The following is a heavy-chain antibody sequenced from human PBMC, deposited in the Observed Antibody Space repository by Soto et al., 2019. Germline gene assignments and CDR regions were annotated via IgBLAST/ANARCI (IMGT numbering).Heavy chain of an antibody. Sequence: QVQLVESGGGLVKPGGSLRLSCAASGFTFSDYYMSWIRQAPGKGLEWVSCISSSGSYTNYADSVKGRFTISRDNAKTSLYLQMNSLRAEDTAVYYCARSTWIQPWLRGLGYYFDYWGQGTLVTVSS. J-gene: IGHJ4*02. V-gene: IGHV3-11*05. CDR1: GFTFSDYY. D-gene: IGHD5-18*01. CDR2: ISSSGSYT. CDR3: ARSTWIQPWLRGLGYYFDY.